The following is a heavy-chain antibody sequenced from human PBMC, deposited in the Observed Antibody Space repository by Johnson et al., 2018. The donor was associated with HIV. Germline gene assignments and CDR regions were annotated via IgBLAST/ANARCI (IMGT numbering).Heavy chain of an antibody. D-gene: IGHD5-24*01. Sequence: EVQLVESGGGLVQPGGSLRLSCAASGFTFSSYDMHWVRQATGKGLECVSVMYRGGSTYYPDSVKGRFTISRDNSKNTLYLEMNDLRAEDTAVYYCARGGNNHAFDIWGQGTMVTVSS. CDR3: ARGGNNHAFDI. CDR2: MYRGGST. V-gene: IGHV3-66*01. CDR1: GFTFSSYD. J-gene: IGHJ3*02.